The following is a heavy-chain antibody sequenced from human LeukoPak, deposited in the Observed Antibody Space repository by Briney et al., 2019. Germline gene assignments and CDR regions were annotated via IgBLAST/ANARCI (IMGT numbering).Heavy chain of an antibody. V-gene: IGHV3-48*03. J-gene: IGHJ4*02. CDR3: ARVAGYFDWEYYFDY. CDR1: GFTFSSYE. CDR2: ISSGGDTI. D-gene: IGHD3-9*01. Sequence: PGGSLRLSCAASGFTFSSYEMNWVRQAPGKGLECVSYISSGGDTIYYADSVKGRSTISRDNAKNSLYLQMNSLRAEDTAVYYCARVAGYFDWEYYFDYWGQGTLVTVSS.